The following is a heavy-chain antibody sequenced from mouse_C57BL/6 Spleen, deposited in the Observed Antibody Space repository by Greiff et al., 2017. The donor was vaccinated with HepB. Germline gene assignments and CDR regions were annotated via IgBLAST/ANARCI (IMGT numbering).Heavy chain of an antibody. CDR1: GYTFTDYY. CDR3: ASHGSSYWYFDV. V-gene: IGHV1-19*01. J-gene: IGHJ1*03. Sequence: EVKLQESGPVLVKPGASVKMSCKASGYTFTDYYMNWVKQSHGKSLEWIGVINPYNGGTSYNQKFKGKATLTVDKSSSTAYMELNSLTSEDSAVYYCASHGSSYWYFDVWGTGTTVTVSS. D-gene: IGHD1-1*01. CDR2: INPYNGGT.